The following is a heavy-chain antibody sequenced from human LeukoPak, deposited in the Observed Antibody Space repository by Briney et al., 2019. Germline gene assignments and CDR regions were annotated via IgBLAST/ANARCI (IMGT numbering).Heavy chain of an antibody. CDR2: ISYDGSNK. CDR3: ARDYYDFWSGNRGDY. J-gene: IGHJ4*02. CDR1: GFTFSSYA. D-gene: IGHD3-3*01. V-gene: IGHV3-30*04. Sequence: PGGSLRLSCAASGFTFSSYAMHWVRQAPGKGLEWVAVISYDGSNKYYADSVKGRFTISRDNSKNTLYLQMNSLRAEDTAVYYCARDYYDFWSGNRGDYWGQGTLVTVSS.